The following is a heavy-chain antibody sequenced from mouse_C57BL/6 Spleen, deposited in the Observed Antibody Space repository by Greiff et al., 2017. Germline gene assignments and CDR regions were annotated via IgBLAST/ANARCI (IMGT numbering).Heavy chain of an antibody. CDR1: GFTFSDYG. CDR3: ARIRYYYGSSRYFDV. CDR2: ISSGSSTI. J-gene: IGHJ1*03. Sequence: EVKLVESGGGLVKPGGSLTLSCAASGFTFSDYGMHWVRQAPEKGLEWVAYISSGSSTIYYADTVKGRFTISRDNAKNTLFLQMTSLRSEDTAMYYCARIRYYYGSSRYFDVWGTGTTVTVSS. V-gene: IGHV5-17*01. D-gene: IGHD1-1*01.